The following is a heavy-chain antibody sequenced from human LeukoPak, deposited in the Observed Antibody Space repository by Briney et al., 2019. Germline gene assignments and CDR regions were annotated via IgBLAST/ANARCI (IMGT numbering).Heavy chain of an antibody. V-gene: IGHV3-48*01. J-gene: IGHJ4*02. CDR2: ISGNSRTV. D-gene: IGHD6-6*01. Sequence: GGSLRLSCVVSGFTFSYFGMNWVRQAPGKGLEWVSYISGNSRTVDYADSVKGRFTISRDNAKNSLYLQMNTLRAEDTAVYYCARGGASRPDYWGRGTLVSVSS. CDR1: GFTFSYFG. CDR3: ARGGASRPDY.